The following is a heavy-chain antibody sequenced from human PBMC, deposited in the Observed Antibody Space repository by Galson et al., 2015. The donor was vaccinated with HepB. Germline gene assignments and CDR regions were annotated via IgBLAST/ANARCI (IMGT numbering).Heavy chain of an antibody. CDR3: ARDGQIKYCSSTSCYLDV. CDR2: IYTSGST. J-gene: IGHJ6*04. V-gene: IGHV4-4*07. CDR1: GGSISSYY. Sequence: TLSLTCTVSGGSISSYYWSWIRQPAGKGLEWIGRIYTSGSTNYNPSLKSRVTMSVDTSKNQFSLKLSSVTAADTAVYYCARDGQIKYCSSTSCYLDVWGKGTTVTVSS. D-gene: IGHD2-2*01.